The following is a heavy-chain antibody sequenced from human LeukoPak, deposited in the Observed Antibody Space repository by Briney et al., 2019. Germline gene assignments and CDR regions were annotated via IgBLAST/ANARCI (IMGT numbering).Heavy chain of an antibody. J-gene: IGHJ3*02. Sequence: GGSLRLSCAASGFTFSDYYMSWIRQAPGKGLEWVSYISSSGSTIYYADSVKGRFTISRDNAKNSLYLQMNSLRAEDTAVYYCARGDYSCSWPPTLDAFDIWGQGTMVTVSS. CDR1: GFTFSDYY. D-gene: IGHD6-13*01. V-gene: IGHV3-11*01. CDR3: ARGDYSCSWPPTLDAFDI. CDR2: ISSSGSTI.